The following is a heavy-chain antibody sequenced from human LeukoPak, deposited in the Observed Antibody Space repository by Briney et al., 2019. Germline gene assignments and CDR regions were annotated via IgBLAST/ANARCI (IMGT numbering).Heavy chain of an antibody. D-gene: IGHD2-15*01. CDR2: ISGSGGST. V-gene: IGHV3-23*01. CDR1: GFTFSSYG. Sequence: GGTLRLSCAASGFTFSSYGMSWVRQAPGKGLEWVSAISGSGGSTYYADSVKGRITISRDNSKNTLYLQMNSLRAEDTAVYYCAKPGYCSGGSCYSSYYYMDVWGKGTTVTISS. J-gene: IGHJ6*03. CDR3: AKPGYCSGGSCYSSYYYMDV.